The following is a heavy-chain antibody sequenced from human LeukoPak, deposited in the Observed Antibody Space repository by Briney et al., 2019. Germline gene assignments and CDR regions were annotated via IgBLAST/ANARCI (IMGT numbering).Heavy chain of an antibody. D-gene: IGHD2-15*01. CDR2: ISGSGGST. J-gene: IGHJ3*02. V-gene: IGHV3-23*01. CDR3: AKTIVVVVATDAFDI. Sequence: WGSLRLSCAASGFTFSSYALSWVRQAPGKGLEWVSAISGSGGSTYYADSVKGRFTISRDNSKNTLYLQMNSLRAEDTAVYYCAKTIVVVVATDAFDIWGQGTMVTVSS. CDR1: GFTFSSYA.